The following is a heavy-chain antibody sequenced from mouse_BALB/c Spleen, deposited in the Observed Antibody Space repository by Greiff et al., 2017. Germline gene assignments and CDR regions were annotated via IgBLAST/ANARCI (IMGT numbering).Heavy chain of an antibody. CDR3: ARESGFYAMDY. CDR2: ISDGGSYT. CDR1: GFTFSDYY. V-gene: IGHV5-4*02. D-gene: IGHD1-3*01. Sequence: EVQGVESGGGLVKPGGSLKLSCAASGFTFSDYYMYWVRQTPEKRLEWVATISDGGSYTYYPDSVKGRFTISRDNAKNNLYLQMSSLKSEDTAMYYCARESGFYAMDYWGQGTSVTVSS. J-gene: IGHJ4*01.